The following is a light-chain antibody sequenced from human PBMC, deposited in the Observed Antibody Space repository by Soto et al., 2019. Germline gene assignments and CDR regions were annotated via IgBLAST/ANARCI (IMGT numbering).Light chain of an antibody. CDR2: DAS. CDR3: QQYENYWT. Sequence: DIQMTQSPPTLSASVGDRVTITCLASQPISGWLAWYHQKPGKAPKLLIYDASNLESGVPSRFSGSGSGTEFTLTISSLQPEDFGIYYCQQYENYWTFGQGTKVDIK. V-gene: IGKV1-5*01. J-gene: IGKJ1*01. CDR1: QPISGW.